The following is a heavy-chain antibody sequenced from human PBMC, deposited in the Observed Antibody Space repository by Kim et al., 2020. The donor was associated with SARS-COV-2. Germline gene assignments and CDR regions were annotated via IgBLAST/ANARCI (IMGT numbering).Heavy chain of an antibody. CDR3: AKGGTYSSGWTRY. Sequence: YAAPVKCRFTISRDNAKNTLYLQMNSLRAEDTAVYYCAKGGTYSSGWTRYWGQGTLVTVSS. J-gene: IGHJ4*02. V-gene: IGHV3-23*01. D-gene: IGHD6-19*01.